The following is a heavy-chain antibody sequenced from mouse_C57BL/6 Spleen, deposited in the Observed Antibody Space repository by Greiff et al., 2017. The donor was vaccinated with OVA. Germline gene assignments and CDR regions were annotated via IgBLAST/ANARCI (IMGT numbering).Heavy chain of an antibody. CDR3: ARSSYSYWYFDV. CDR1: GYTFTNYW. J-gene: IGHJ1*03. Sequence: QVQLQQSGAELVRPGTSVKMSCKASGYTFTNYWIGWAKQRPGHGLEWIGDIYPGGGYTNYNEKFKDKATLTVDKSSSTAYMQLSSLTSEDSAVYYCARSSYSYWYFDVWGTGTTVTVSS. D-gene: IGHD1-1*01. V-gene: IGHV1-63*01. CDR2: IYPGGGYT.